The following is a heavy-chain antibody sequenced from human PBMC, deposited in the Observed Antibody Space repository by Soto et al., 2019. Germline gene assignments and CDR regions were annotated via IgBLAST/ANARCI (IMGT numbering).Heavy chain of an antibody. D-gene: IGHD6-6*01. Sequence: SENLSLTFAVSDYTTRTGFSLGWTGQPPGKGLEWIGSIYHSGNAYYSPSLRSRVTISVDTSKNQFSLKLNSATAADTAIYYCARHYSSSSGWFDPWGQGTLVTVS. CDR3: ARHYSSSSGWFDP. V-gene: IGHV4-38-2*01. J-gene: IGHJ5*02. CDR2: IYHSGNA. CDR1: DYTTRTGFS.